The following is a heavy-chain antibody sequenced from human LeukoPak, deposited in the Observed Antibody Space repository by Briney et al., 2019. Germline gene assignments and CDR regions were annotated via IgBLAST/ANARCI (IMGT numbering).Heavy chain of an antibody. CDR3: ASAVVTSSTMDV. Sequence: PGGSLRLSCAASGFTFSSYGMHWVRQAPGKGLEWVGRSRNKANSYTTEYAASVKGRFTISRDDSKNSLYLQMNSLKTEDTAAYYCASAVVTSSTMDVWGHGTTVTVSS. D-gene: IGHD3-22*01. J-gene: IGHJ6*02. CDR1: GFTFSSYG. CDR2: SRNKANSYTT. V-gene: IGHV3-72*01.